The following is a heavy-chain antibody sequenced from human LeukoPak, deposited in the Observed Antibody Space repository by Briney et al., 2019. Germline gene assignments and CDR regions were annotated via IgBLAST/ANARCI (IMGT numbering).Heavy chain of an antibody. D-gene: IGHD5-12*01. CDR1: GYTLTSYT. V-gene: IGHV1-3*04. CDR2: INTDNGNT. J-gene: IGHJ4*02. CDR3: ASSRGYDVGGYFDY. Sequence: ASVKVSCKASGYTLTSYTMHWVRQAPGQRHEGMGWINTDNGNTKYSQKFQDRVTITRDTSASTAYMELSSLRSEDTAMYYCASSRGYDVGGYFDYWGQGTLVTVSS.